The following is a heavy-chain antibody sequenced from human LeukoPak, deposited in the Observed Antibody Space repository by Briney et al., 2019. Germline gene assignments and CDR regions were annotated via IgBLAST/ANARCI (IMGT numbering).Heavy chain of an antibody. V-gene: IGHV1-69*05. D-gene: IGHD6-6*01. CDR1: GGTFSSYA. J-gene: IGHJ4*02. CDR3: AREGRYSSSSDY. Sequence: SVKVSCKASGGTFSSYAISWVRQAPGQGLEWVGRIIPIFGTANYAQKFQGRVTITTDESTSTAYMELSSLRSEDTAVYYCAREGRYSSSSDYWGQGTLVTVSS. CDR2: IIPIFGTA.